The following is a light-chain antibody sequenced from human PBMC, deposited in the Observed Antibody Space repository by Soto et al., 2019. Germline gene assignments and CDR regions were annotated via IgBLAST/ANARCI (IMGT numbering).Light chain of an antibody. Sequence: EIQLTQSPSFLSASLGDRVTITCRASQGIGSYLAWYQQKPGKAPRLLIYAASTLQSGVPSRFSGSGSDTEFTLTISSLQPEDFATYYCQQLNNYPLTFGGGTKVDI. CDR2: AAS. J-gene: IGKJ4*01. CDR1: QGIGSY. V-gene: IGKV1-9*01. CDR3: QQLNNYPLT.